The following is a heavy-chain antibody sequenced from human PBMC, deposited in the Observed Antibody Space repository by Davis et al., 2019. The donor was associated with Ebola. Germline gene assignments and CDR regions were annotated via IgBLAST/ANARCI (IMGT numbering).Heavy chain of an antibody. CDR1: GFTFSNYW. J-gene: IGHJ4*02. V-gene: IGHV3-30*03. CDR3: ARWDY. CDR2: ISYDGSNK. Sequence: GESLKISCAASGFTFSNYWMHWVRQAPGKGLEWVAVISYDGSNKYYADSVKGRFTISRDNSKNTLYLQMNSLRAEDTAVYYCARWDYWGQGTLVTVSS.